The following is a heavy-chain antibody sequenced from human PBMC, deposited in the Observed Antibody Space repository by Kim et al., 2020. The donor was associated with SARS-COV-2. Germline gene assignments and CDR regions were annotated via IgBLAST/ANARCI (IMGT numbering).Heavy chain of an antibody. CDR3: VSKRADSSGFIDS. D-gene: IGHD3-22*01. V-gene: IGHV4-59*03. Sequence: NYNPCLKSRVAISVDSSKNQFSLNLNSMTTADTAVYYCVSKRADSSGFIDSWGQGTLVTVSS. J-gene: IGHJ4*02.